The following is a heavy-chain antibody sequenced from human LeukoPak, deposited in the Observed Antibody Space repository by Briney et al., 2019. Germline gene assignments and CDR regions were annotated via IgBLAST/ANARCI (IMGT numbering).Heavy chain of an antibody. CDR3: ARVQYYYDSSGYYSGYYYYYMDV. Sequence: PSETLSLTCTVSGGSISSSSYYWGWIRRPPGKGLEWIGSIYYSGSTYYNPSLKSRVTISVDTSKNQLSLKLSSVTAADTAVYYCARVQYYYDSSGYYSGYYYYYMDVWGKGTTVTVSS. CDR1: GGSISSSSYY. D-gene: IGHD3-22*01. J-gene: IGHJ6*03. CDR2: IYYSGST. V-gene: IGHV4-39*01.